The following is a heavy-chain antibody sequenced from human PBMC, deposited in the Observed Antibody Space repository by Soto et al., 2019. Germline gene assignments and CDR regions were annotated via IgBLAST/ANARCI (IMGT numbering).Heavy chain of an antibody. Sequence: GVSLRLSCAASGFTFNTYGMYWVRQAPGKGLEWVAAISYDGSNKYHADSVKGRFTISRDNSKNTLYLQMNSLRVEDTAVYYCTSVEIQSAGDYWGQGTLVTVSS. CDR2: ISYDGSNK. V-gene: IGHV3-30*03. D-gene: IGHD5-18*01. CDR3: TSVEIQSAGDY. CDR1: GFTFNTYG. J-gene: IGHJ4*02.